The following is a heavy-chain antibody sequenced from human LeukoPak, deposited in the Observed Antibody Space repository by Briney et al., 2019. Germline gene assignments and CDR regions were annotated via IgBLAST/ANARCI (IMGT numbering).Heavy chain of an antibody. D-gene: IGHD1-7*01. J-gene: IGHJ4*02. Sequence: PGGSLRLSCAASGFTFDDHGMSWVRQAPGKGLEWVSGIKWDGGRTGYADSVKGRFTISRDNAKNSLYLQMNSLRAEDTAVYYCARSSRELGGYAPWELMPPFDYWGQGTLVTVSS. V-gene: IGHV3-20*04. CDR1: GFTFDDHG. CDR2: IKWDGGRT. CDR3: ARSSRELGGYAPWELMPPFDY.